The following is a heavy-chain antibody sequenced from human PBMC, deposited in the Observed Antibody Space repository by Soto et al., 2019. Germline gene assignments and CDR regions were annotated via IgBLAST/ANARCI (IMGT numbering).Heavy chain of an antibody. CDR2: IKQDGSEK. D-gene: IGHD4-4*01. CDR1: GFTFSSYW. Sequence: GGSLRLSCAASGFTFSSYWMSWVRQAPGKGLEWVANIKQDGSEKYYVDSVKGRFTISRDNAKNSLYLQMNSLRAEDTAVYYCARDFRGLDYYSNYDYYFDYWGQGTLVTISS. J-gene: IGHJ4*02. V-gene: IGHV3-7*01. CDR3: ARDFRGLDYYSNYDYYFDY.